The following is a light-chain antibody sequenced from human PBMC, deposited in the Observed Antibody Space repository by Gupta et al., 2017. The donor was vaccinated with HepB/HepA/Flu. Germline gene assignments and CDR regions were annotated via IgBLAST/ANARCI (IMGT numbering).Light chain of an antibody. Sequence: DIQMTQSPSSLSASVGDRVTITCRASQDIKHYLAWYQQKPEKVPKLLIYDAFALHSGVPSRFSGSRSGTEFTLTISSLQPEDFATYYCQKYDSATRTFGQGTXVEIK. J-gene: IGKJ1*01. CDR2: DAF. CDR3: QKYDSATRT. V-gene: IGKV1-27*01. CDR1: QDIKHY.